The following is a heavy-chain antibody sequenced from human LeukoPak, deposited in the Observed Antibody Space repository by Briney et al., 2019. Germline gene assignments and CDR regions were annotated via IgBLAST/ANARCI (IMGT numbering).Heavy chain of an antibody. V-gene: IGHV1-69*13. D-gene: IGHD3-3*01. CDR3: ATLIAYYDFWSGYSQNWFDP. J-gene: IGHJ5*02. Sequence: SVKVSCKASGGTFSSYAISWVRQAPGQGLEWMGGIIPIFGTANYAQKFQGGVTITADESTSTAYMELSSLRSEDTAVYYCATLIAYYDFWSGYSQNWFDPWGQGTLVTVSS. CDR2: IIPIFGTA. CDR1: GGTFSSYA.